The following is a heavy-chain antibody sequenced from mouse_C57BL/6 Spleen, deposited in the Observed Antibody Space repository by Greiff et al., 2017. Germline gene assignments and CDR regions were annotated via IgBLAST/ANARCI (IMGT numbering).Heavy chain of an antibody. D-gene: IGHD1-2*01. V-gene: IGHV14-4*01. CDR2: IDPENGDT. CDR1: GFNIKDDY. J-gene: IGHJ2*01. Sequence: VQLQESGAELVRPGASVKLSCTASGFNIKDDYMHWVKQRPEQGLEWIGWIDPENGDTEYASKFQGKATITSDTSSNTAYLQLSSLTSEDTAVYYCTTITTASYWGQGTTLTVSS. CDR3: TTITTASY.